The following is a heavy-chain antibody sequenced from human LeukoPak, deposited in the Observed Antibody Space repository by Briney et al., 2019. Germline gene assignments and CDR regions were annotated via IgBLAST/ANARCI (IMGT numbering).Heavy chain of an antibody. Sequence: PSETLSLTCTVSGASISDYYWSWIRQPPGKGLEWFGYIYYTGSTKYNPSLESRVTISIDTSKNHLYLKLSSVTAADTPMYYCARHSRAYSSTSGTFEYWGQGTLVTVSS. D-gene: IGHD2-2*01. CDR3: ARHSRAYSSTSGTFEY. CDR2: IYYTGST. V-gene: IGHV4-59*08. CDR1: GASISDYY. J-gene: IGHJ4*02.